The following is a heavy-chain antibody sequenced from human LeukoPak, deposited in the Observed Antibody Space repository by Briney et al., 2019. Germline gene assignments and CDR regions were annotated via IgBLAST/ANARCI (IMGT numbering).Heavy chain of an antibody. CDR1: GYTFTSYG. D-gene: IGHD6-19*01. CDR2: ISAYNGNT. V-gene: IGHV1-18*01. J-gene: IGHJ4*02. Sequence: GASVKVSCKASGYTFTSYGISWVRQAPGQGLEWMGWISAYNGNTNYAQKLQGRVTMTTDTSTSTAYMELRSLRSDDTAVYYCARDGPGYSSGWGPSYWGQGTLVTVSS. CDR3: ARDGPGYSSGWGPSY.